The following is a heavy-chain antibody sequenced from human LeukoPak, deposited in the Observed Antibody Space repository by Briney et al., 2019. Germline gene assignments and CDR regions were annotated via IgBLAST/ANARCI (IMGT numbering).Heavy chain of an antibody. CDR3: ARDGRNYDYVWGSPSPGAFDI. V-gene: IGHV3-21*01. CDR2: ISSSSSYI. D-gene: IGHD3-16*01. CDR1: VCTFSSYS. Sequence: PGGSLRLSRAASVCTFSSYSMNWVRQAPGKGLEWVSSISSSSSYIYYADSVKGRFTISRDNAKKSLYLQMNSLRAEDTAVYYCARDGRNYDYVWGSPSPGAFDIWGQGTMVTVSS. J-gene: IGHJ3*02.